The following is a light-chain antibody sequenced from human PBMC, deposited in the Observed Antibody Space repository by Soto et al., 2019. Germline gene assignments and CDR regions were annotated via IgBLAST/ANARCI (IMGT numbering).Light chain of an antibody. Sequence: DIQMTQSPSPLSASVGDRVTITCRASQSVSSWLAWYQQKPGNAPKLLIYDGSSLEGGVPSRFSGSGSGTQFTHTISSLQPDDFATYYCQQYNSFPFTFGQGTKLEIK. CDR1: QSVSSW. V-gene: IGKV1-5*01. CDR2: DGS. CDR3: QQYNSFPFT. J-gene: IGKJ2*01.